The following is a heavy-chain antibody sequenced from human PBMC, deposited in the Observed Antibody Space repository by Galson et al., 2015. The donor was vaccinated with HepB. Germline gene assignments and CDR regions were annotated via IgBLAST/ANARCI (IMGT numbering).Heavy chain of an antibody. CDR1: GFTFSNYA. CDR2: VIASGGST. V-gene: IGHV3-23*01. J-gene: IGHJ4*02. Sequence: SLRLSCAASGFTFSNYAMSWVRQAPGKGLEWVSAVIASGGSTSYAGSVKGRFTISRDNSKNTLSLQMNSLRVDDTAVYYCAKKRSGSVDSYFDYWGQGTLVTVSS. CDR3: AKKRSGSVDSYFDY. D-gene: IGHD1-1*01.